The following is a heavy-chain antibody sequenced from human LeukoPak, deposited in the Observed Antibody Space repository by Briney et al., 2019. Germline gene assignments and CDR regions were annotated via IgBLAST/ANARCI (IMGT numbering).Heavy chain of an antibody. CDR1: GGSISSYY. J-gene: IGHJ6*02. Sequence: SETLSLTCTVSGGSISSYYWSWIRQPPGKGLEWIGYIYYSGSTNYNPSLKSRVTISVDTSKNQFSLKLSSVTAADTAVYYCARDQTGTTSGYYYGMDVWGQGTTVTVSS. D-gene: IGHD1-7*01. CDR2: IYYSGST. V-gene: IGHV4-59*01. CDR3: ARDQTGTTSGYYYGMDV.